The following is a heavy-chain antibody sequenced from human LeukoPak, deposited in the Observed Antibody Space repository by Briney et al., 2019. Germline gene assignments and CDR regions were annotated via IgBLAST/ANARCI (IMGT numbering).Heavy chain of an antibody. J-gene: IGHJ4*02. CDR3: ASGGDSGY. V-gene: IGHV3-74*01. Sequence: GGSLRLSCAASGFTFSSSWMHWVRQTPGKGLVWVSRINSDGSTTSYEDSVKGRFTISRDNAKNTLYLQMNSLRAEDTAVYYCASGGDSGYWGQGTLPTVSS. CDR2: INSDGSTT. CDR1: GFTFSSSW. D-gene: IGHD2-21*02.